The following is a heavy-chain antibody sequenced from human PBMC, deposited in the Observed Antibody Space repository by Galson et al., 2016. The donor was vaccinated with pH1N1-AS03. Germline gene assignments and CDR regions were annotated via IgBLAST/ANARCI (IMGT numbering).Heavy chain of an antibody. J-gene: IGHJ4*02. CDR2: MSHDGSEL. CDR1: GSSFSDFW. CDR3: TRLGPSSVFDF. Sequence: SLRLSCAASGSSFSDFWGTWVRQAPGKGLEWVASMSHDGSELYYLDSVRGRFTFSRDNPRNSLYLRMANLRAEDTAIYYCTRLGPSSVFDFWGQGALVTVSS. V-gene: IGHV3-7*01. D-gene: IGHD1-26*01.